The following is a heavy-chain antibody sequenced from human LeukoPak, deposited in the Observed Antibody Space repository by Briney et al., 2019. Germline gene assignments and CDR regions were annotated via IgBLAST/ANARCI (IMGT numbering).Heavy chain of an antibody. J-gene: IGHJ6*02. Sequence: PSETLSLTCAVYGGSFSGYYWSWIRQPPGKGLEWIGEINHSGSTNYNPSLESRVTISVDTSRNQFSLKLSSVTAADTAVYYCARTRGNSFLYYYGMDVWGQGTTVTVSS. V-gene: IGHV4-34*01. CDR1: GGSFSGYY. CDR3: ARTRGNSFLYYYGMDV. CDR2: INHSGST. D-gene: IGHD4-23*01.